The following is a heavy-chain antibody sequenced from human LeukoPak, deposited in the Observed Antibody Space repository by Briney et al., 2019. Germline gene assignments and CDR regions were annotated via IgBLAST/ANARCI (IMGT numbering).Heavy chain of an antibody. CDR2: INPNSGGT. CDR1: GYTFTGYY. CDR3: AATEPDNYYYYGMGV. J-gene: IGHJ6*02. Sequence: ASVKVSCKASGYTFTGYYMHWVRQAPGQGLERMGWINPNSGGTNYAQKFQGRVTMTRDTSISTAYMELSRLRSDDTAVYYCAATEPDNYYYYGMGVWGQGTTVTVSS. D-gene: IGHD4-17*01. V-gene: IGHV1-2*02.